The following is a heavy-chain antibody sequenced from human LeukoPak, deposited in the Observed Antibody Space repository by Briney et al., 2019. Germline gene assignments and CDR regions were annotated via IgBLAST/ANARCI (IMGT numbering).Heavy chain of an antibody. CDR3: ARGVQLDYYYYYMDV. J-gene: IGHJ6*03. Sequence: SVKVSRKASGGTFSSYAISWVRQAPGQGLEWMGRIIPIFGTANYAQKFQGRVTITTDESTSTAYMELSSLRSEDTAVYYCARGVQLDYYYYYMDVWGKGTTVTVSS. CDR2: IIPIFGTA. D-gene: IGHD5-18*01. CDR1: GGTFSSYA. V-gene: IGHV1-69*05.